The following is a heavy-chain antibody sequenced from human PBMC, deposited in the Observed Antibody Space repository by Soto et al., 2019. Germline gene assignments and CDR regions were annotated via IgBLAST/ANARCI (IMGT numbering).Heavy chain of an antibody. D-gene: IGHD6-19*01. V-gene: IGHV3-30*03. CDR2: ISYDGSNK. CDR1: GFTFSSYG. CDR3: ARDLSGWYGMDV. J-gene: IGHJ6*02. Sequence: GGSLRLSCAGTGFTFSSYGMHWVRQAPGKGLEWVAVISYDGSNKYYADSVKGRFTISRDNSKNTLYLQMNSLRAEDTAVYYCARDLSGWYGMDVWGQGTTVTVSS.